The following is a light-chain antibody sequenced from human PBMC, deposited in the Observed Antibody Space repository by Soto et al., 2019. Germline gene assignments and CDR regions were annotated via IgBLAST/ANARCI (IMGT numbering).Light chain of an antibody. Sequence: IVMTQSPLSLPVTPGEPSSMSCSTSLSLLHSNGYNYLDGYLQKPGQSPQLLIYLGSNRASGVPDRFSGSGSGTDFTLKISRVEAEDVGVYYCMQPLQSWTFGQGTKVDI. V-gene: IGKV2-28*01. J-gene: IGKJ1*01. CDR3: MQPLQSWT. CDR2: LGS. CDR1: LSLLHSNGYNY.